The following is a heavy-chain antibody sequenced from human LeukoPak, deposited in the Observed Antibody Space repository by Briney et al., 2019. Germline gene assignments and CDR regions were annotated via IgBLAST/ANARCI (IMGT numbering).Heavy chain of an antibody. V-gene: IGHV1-2*02. J-gene: IGHJ4*02. CDR3: ARDRPPRYSSSWYGPPPRDRATFFDY. Sequence: GASVTVSCKASGYTFTVYYMHWVRQAPGQGREWMGWINPNSGGTNYAQKFQGRGTITRDTTISTAYMEMSRLRSDDTAVYYCARDRPPRYSSSWYGPPPRDRATFFDYWGQGTLVTVSS. CDR2: INPNSGGT. D-gene: IGHD6-13*01. CDR1: GYTFTVYY.